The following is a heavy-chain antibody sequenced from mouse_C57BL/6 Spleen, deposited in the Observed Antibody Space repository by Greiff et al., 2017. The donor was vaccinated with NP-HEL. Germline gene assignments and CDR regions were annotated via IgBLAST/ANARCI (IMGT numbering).Heavy chain of an antibody. CDR3: ARVPSYYYGSSYWYFDV. CDR1: GFTFRDYG. Sequence: EVKLVESGGGLVKPGGSLKLSCAASGFTFRDYGMHWVRQAPEKGLEWVAYISSGSSTIYYADTVKGRFTISRDNAKNTLFLQMTSLRSEDTAMYYCARVPSYYYGSSYWYFDVWGTGTTVTVSS. J-gene: IGHJ1*03. V-gene: IGHV5-17*01. D-gene: IGHD1-1*01. CDR2: ISSGSSTI.